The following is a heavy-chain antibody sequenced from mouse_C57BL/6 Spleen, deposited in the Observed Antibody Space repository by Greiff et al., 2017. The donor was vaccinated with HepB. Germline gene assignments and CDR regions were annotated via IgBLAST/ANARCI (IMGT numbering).Heavy chain of an antibody. J-gene: IGHJ1*03. Sequence: QVQLQQPGAELVMPGASVKLSCKASGYTFTSYWMHWVKQRPGQGLEWIGEIDPSDSYTNYNQKFKGKSTLTVDKSSSTAYMQLSSLTSEDSAVYYCARKLGLGYFDVWGTGTTVTVSS. CDR3: ARKLGLGYFDV. CDR2: IDPSDSYT. CDR1: GYTFTSYW. V-gene: IGHV1-69*01.